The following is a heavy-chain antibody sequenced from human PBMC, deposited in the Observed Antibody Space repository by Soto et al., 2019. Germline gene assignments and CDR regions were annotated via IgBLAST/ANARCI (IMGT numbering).Heavy chain of an antibody. CDR2: MYITGST. Sequence: SVTLSLTYTVSGGYISSYYWSWIRKHAGKGLEWIGRMYITGSTNYNPSLKSRVTMSVDTSKSQFSLKLNSVTAADTAVYYCARTRNYYDSSISGSHFDYWGQGTLVTVSS. CDR3: ARTRNYYDSSISGSHFDY. CDR1: GGYISSYY. V-gene: IGHV4-4*07. J-gene: IGHJ4*02. D-gene: IGHD3-22*01.